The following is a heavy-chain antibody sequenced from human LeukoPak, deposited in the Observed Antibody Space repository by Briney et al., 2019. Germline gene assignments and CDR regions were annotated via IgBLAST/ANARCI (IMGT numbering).Heavy chain of an antibody. Sequence: PGGSLRLFCAASGFTFSSYWMHWVRQPLGKGLVWASRINPDGTTTNYADSVKGRFTISRDNAKNTLYLQMNSLTVEDTALYYCVRIATVTTPDYWGQGTLVTVSS. J-gene: IGHJ4*02. CDR1: GFTFSSYW. D-gene: IGHD4-17*01. V-gene: IGHV3-74*01. CDR2: INPDGTTT. CDR3: VRIATVTTPDY.